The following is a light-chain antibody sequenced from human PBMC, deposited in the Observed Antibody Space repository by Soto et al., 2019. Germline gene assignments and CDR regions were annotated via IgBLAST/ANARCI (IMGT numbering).Light chain of an antibody. V-gene: IGKV3-20*01. CDR1: QSVSSRF. Sequence: EILLTQSPCTLALSPGERATLSCGASQSVSSRFLAWYQEKPGQAPRLLIYGASSRATGIPERYRGSGSGTDCTLTISRLAPEDFEVYYCRQYNYWPYTFGQGTKVDIK. CDR2: GAS. CDR3: RQYNYWPYT. J-gene: IGKJ2*01.